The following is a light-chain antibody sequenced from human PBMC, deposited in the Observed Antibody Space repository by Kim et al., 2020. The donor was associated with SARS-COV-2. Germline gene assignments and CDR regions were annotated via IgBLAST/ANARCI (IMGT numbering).Light chain of an antibody. V-gene: IGLV3-21*04. CDR2: YDS. CDR3: QVWDSSSDHLVV. CDR1: NIGSKS. Sequence: SYELTQPPSVSVAPGKTARITCGGNNIGSKSVHWYQQKPGQAPVLVIYYDSDRPSGIPERFSGSNSENTATLTISRVEAGDEADYYCQVWDSSSDHLVVFGGGTKVTVL. J-gene: IGLJ2*01.